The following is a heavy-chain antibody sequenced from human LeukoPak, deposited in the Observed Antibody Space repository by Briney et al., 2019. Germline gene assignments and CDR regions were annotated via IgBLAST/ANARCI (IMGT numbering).Heavy chain of an antibody. V-gene: IGHV4-39*07. Sequence: PSETLSLTCTVSGGSISSSSYYWGWIRQPPGKGLEWIGSIYYSGSTYYNPSLKSRVTISVDTSKNQFSLKLSSVTAADTAVYYCARDEHYYDSSGYYSRFWYWGQGTLVTVSS. D-gene: IGHD3-22*01. CDR2: IYYSGST. J-gene: IGHJ4*02. CDR1: GGSISSSSYY. CDR3: ARDEHYYDSSGYYSRFWY.